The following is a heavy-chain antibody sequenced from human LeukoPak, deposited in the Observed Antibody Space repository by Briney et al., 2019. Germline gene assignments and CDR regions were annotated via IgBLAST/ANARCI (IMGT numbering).Heavy chain of an antibody. Sequence: GGSLRLSCTTSGFTFGDHAMCWVRQAPGKGLEWVGFIRSEAYGGTTAYAASVKGRFTISSDDSRGIAYLQMNSLKTEDTALYYCARGPIHLWLYYGMDLWGQGTTVTVSS. CDR2: IRSEAYGGTT. CDR1: GFTFGDHA. CDR3: ARGPIHLWLYYGMDL. J-gene: IGHJ6*02. V-gene: IGHV3-49*04. D-gene: IGHD5-18*01.